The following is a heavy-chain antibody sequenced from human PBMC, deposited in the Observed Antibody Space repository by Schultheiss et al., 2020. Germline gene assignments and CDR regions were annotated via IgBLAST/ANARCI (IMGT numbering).Heavy chain of an antibody. CDR1: GFTFNNYA. V-gene: IGHV3-23*01. D-gene: IGHD2-15*01. J-gene: IGHJ4*02. CDR3: VKGYCSGGSCSYDY. Sequence: GGSLRLSCAASGFTFNNYAMSWVRQAPGKGLQWVSGISGSGGSTHYADSVKGRFTISRDNSKNTLYLQMNSLRAEDTAVYYCVKGYCSGGSCSYDYWGQGALVTVSS. CDR2: ISGSGGST.